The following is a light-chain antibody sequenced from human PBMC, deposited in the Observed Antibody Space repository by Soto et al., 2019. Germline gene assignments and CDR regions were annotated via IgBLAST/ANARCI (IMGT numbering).Light chain of an antibody. CDR1: SSDVGGYNF. CDR2: EVS. Sequence: QSALTQPASVSGSPGQSITISCTGTSSDVGGYNFVSWYQHHPGKALKLMISEVSNRPSGVSNRFSGSKSGNTASLTISGLQAEDEADYYCSSYTSSTTPVFGGGTKLTVL. J-gene: IGLJ2*01. V-gene: IGLV2-14*01. CDR3: SSYTSSTTPV.